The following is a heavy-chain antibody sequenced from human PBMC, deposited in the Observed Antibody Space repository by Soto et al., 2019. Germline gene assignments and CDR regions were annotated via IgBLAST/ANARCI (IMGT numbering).Heavy chain of an antibody. CDR3: ARALAGGVCSSTSCYDY. D-gene: IGHD2-2*01. Sequence: QVQLVQSGAEVKKPGSSVKVSCKASGGTFSSYAISWVRQAPGQGLEWMGGIIPIFGTANYAQKLQGRVTITADESTSTAYMELSSLRSEDTAVYYCARALAGGVCSSTSCYDYWGQGTLVTVSS. CDR1: GGTFSSYA. V-gene: IGHV1-69*01. CDR2: IIPIFGTA. J-gene: IGHJ4*02.